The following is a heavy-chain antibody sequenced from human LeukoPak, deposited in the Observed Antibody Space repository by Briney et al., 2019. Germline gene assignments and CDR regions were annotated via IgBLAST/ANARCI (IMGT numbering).Heavy chain of an antibody. V-gene: IGHV5-51*01. Sequence: GESLKISCKGSGYSFTNYWIGWVRQMPGKGLEWMGIISPDGSDTRYSPSFQGQVTISADKSITTAYLQWPTLKASDTAMYYCARGGWLDDYWGQGTLVTVSS. CDR3: ARGGWLDDY. J-gene: IGHJ4*02. CDR1: GYSFTNYW. CDR2: ISPDGSDT. D-gene: IGHD6-19*01.